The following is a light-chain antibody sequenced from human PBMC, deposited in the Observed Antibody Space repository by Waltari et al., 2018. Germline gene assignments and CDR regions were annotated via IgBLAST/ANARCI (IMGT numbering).Light chain of an antibody. CDR2: GAS. CDR1: QIVISDS. CDR3: QQYSGSPRT. J-gene: IGKJ1*01. Sequence: NVLTQSPGTLSLSPGEGAALSCRASQIVISDSLAWYQHKPGQAPRLLIDGASNRATGIPDRFSGSGSGTEFTLTSSSLEPEDFAIYYCQQYSGSPRTFGQGTKVEIK. V-gene: IGKV3-20*01.